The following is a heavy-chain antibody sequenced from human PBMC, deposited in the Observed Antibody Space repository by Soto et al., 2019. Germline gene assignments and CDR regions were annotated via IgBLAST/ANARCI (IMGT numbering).Heavy chain of an antibody. V-gene: IGHV3-30-3*02. Sequence: QQQLVESGGGVVQPGESLRLSCAASGFTFSSYSMNWVRQSPGKGLEWVAVISYDGNRIYYADSVKGRFTISRDNAKNTMFLQMSVLRPEDTAVYYCARGLVVTAKGWFDLWGQGTQVTVSS. J-gene: IGHJ5*02. CDR3: ARGLVVTAKGWFDL. CDR1: GFTFSSYS. CDR2: ISYDGNRI. D-gene: IGHD2-21*02.